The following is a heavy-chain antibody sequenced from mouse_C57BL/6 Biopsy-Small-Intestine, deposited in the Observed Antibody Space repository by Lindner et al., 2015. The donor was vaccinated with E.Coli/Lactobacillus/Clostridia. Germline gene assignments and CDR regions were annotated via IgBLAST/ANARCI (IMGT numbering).Heavy chain of an antibody. CDR1: GYTFTSYD. CDR3: ARGNWKPYNWFDP. J-gene: IGHJ4*01. V-gene: IGHV1-81*01. Sequence: SVKVSCKASGYTFTSYDINWVRQATGQGLEWMGWMNPNSGYTGYTQKFQGRVTMTRNTSISTAYMELSSLRSEDTAVYYCARGNWKPYNWFDPWGQGTLVSVSS. D-gene: IGHD4-1*02. CDR2: MNPNSGYT.